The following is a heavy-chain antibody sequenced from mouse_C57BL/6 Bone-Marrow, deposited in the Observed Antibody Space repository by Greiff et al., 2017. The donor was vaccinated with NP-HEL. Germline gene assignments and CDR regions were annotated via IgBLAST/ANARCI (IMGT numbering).Heavy chain of an antibody. CDR3: ASRIYYDYEGFAY. D-gene: IGHD2-4*01. CDR1: GYTFTSYW. V-gene: IGHV1-50*01. CDR2: IDPSDSYT. Sequence: VQLQQPGAELVKPGASVKLSCKASGYTFTSYWMQWVKQRPGQGLEWIGEIDPSDSYTNYNQKFKGQATLTVDTSSSTAYMQLSSLTSEDSAVYYCASRIYYDYEGFAYWGQGTLVTVSA. J-gene: IGHJ3*01.